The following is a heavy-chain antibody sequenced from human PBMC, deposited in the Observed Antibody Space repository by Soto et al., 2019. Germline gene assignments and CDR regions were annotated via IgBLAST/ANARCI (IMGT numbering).Heavy chain of an antibody. V-gene: IGHV3-23*01. CDR2: ISDSGRST. CDR3: ARKGYCSGGSCYSAHYFDT. D-gene: IGHD2-15*01. J-gene: IGHJ5*02. Sequence: PGGSLRLSCAACGFTFSKYSMTWVRQAPGKGLEWVSGISDSGRSTFYADSVKGRFTISRDNVKDLVSLQMNSLRVEDTALYYCARKGYCSGGSCYSAHYFDTWGQGTPVTVSS. CDR1: GFTFSKYS.